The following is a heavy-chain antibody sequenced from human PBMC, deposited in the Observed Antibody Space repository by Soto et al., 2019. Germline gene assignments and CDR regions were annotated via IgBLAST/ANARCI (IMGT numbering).Heavy chain of an antibody. Sequence: QVQLQESGPGLVKPSQTLSLTCTVSDGSISSGGYYWNWIRQHPGKGLEWIGYIYYSGYTYYNPSLKSRVTISVDTSKNQFSLKLSSVTAADTAVYYCAREPSIWGQGTLVTVSS. CDR1: DGSISSGGYY. CDR3: AREPSI. J-gene: IGHJ4*02. V-gene: IGHV4-31*03. CDR2: IYYSGYT.